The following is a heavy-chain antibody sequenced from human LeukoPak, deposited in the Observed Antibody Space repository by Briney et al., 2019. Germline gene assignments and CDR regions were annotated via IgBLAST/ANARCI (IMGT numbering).Heavy chain of an antibody. V-gene: IGHV4-39*01. D-gene: IGHD1-26*01. CDR2: SYYSGST. J-gene: IGHJ4*02. CDR1: GGSISSSSYY. Sequence: KPSETLSLTCTVSGGSISSSSYYWGRIRQPPGKGLEWIGSSYYSGSTYYNPPLKSRVTITVDTSRNQFSLKLSSVTAADTAVYYCARLEVGGTLDYWGQGTLVTVSS. CDR3: ARLEVGGTLDY.